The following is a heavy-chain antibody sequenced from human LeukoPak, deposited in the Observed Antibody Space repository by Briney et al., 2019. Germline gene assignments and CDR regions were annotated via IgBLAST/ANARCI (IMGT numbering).Heavy chain of an antibody. CDR3: ARLHYYDSRGYFNDDY. D-gene: IGHD3-22*01. Sequence: GGSLRLSCAASGFTVSSNYMSWVRQAPGKGLEWVSVFYSGGSTYYADSAKGRFTISRDNSKNTLFLQMNSLRAEDTAVYYCARLHYYDSRGYFNDDYWGQGTLVTVSS. CDR1: GFTVSSNY. CDR2: FYSGGST. V-gene: IGHV3-66*04. J-gene: IGHJ4*02.